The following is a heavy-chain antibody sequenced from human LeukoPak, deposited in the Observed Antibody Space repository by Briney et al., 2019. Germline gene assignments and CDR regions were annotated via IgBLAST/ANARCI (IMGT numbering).Heavy chain of an antibody. J-gene: IGHJ4*02. CDR2: ANPTSGRT. Sequence: ASVKVSCKASGYTFTASYLHWVRQAPGQGLEWMGMANPTSGRTNYAQKFRGRVTMTRDTSTSTVYMELTSLRSGDTAVYYCAREPTSGSCYFDYWGLGTLVTVSS. CDR3: AREPTSGSCYFDY. D-gene: IGHD1-26*01. CDR1: GYTFTASY. V-gene: IGHV1-46*01.